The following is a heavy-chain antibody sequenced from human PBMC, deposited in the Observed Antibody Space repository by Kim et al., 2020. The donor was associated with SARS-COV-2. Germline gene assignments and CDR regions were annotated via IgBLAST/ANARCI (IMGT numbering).Heavy chain of an antibody. D-gene: IGHD1-26*01. J-gene: IGHJ3*02. CDR3: AREGVSYRDAFDI. V-gene: IGHV1-18*01. Sequence: YAQKLQGRVTMTTDTSTSTAYMELRSLRSDDTAVYYCAREGVSYRDAFDIWGQGTMVTVSS.